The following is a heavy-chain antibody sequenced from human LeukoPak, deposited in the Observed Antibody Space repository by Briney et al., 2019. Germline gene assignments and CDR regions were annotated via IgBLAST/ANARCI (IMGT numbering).Heavy chain of an antibody. CDR1: GFTFSNAW. J-gene: IGHJ6*03. V-gene: IGHV3-15*01. CDR2: IKSKTDGGTT. D-gene: IGHD5-12*01. Sequence: PGGSLRLSCAASGFTFSNAWMSWVRQAPGKGLEWVGRIKSKTDGGTTDYAAPVKGRFTISRDDSKNTLYLQMNSLKTEDTAVYYCTTTTRVATITWAYYYYMDVWGKGTTVTTSS. CDR3: TTTTRVATITWAYYYYMDV.